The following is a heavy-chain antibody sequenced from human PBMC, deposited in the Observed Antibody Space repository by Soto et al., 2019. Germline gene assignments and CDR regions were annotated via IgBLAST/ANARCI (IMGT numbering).Heavy chain of an antibody. Sequence: SETLSLTCAVSGGSITSTNLWSWVRQPPGQGLEWIGEIYHTGSANYNPSLKSRVIMSVDKSKNQFSLKLSSVTAADTAVYYCARGSTTVVTPNWFDPWGQGTLVTVSS. D-gene: IGHD4-17*01. V-gene: IGHV4-4*02. CDR1: GGSITSTNL. CDR3: ARGSTTVVTPNWFDP. J-gene: IGHJ5*02. CDR2: IYHTGSA.